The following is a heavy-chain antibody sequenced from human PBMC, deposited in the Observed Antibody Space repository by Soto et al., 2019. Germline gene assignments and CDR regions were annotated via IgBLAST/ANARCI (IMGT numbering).Heavy chain of an antibody. D-gene: IGHD3-16*01. CDR1: GGTFSSYA. CDR2: IIPIFGTA. CDR3: ARDSSLGEGHDY. V-gene: IGHV1-69*01. Sequence: QVQLVQSGAEVKKPGSSVKVSCKASGGTFSSYAISWVRQAPGQGLEWMGGIIPIFGTANYAQKFQGRVTITADESTSTAYRELSSLRAEDTAVYYWARDSSLGEGHDYWGQGTLVTVSS. J-gene: IGHJ4*02.